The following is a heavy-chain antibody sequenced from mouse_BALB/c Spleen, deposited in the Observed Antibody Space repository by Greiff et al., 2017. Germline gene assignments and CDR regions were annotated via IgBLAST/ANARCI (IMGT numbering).Heavy chain of an antibody. Sequence: EVKLMESGGGLVQPGGSLKLSCAASGFTFSSYGMSWVRQTPDKRLELVATINSNGGSTYYPDSVKGRFTISRDNAKNTLYLQMSSLKSEDTAMYYCARGVYGNYGGYAMDYWGQGTSVTVSS. CDR1: GFTFSSYG. D-gene: IGHD2-1*01. J-gene: IGHJ4*01. CDR3: ARGVYGNYGGYAMDY. CDR2: INSNGGST. V-gene: IGHV5-6-3*01.